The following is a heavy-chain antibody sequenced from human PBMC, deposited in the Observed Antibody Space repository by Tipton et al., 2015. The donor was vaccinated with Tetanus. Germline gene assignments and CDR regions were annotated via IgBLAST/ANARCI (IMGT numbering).Heavy chain of an antibody. V-gene: IGHV3-11*05. Sequence: SLRLSCEGSGFPFHSYALAWVRQAPGKGLEWISYISDRRSDTHYADSGKGRFTVSRDNANNAVYLQMNSLRVEDTAVHYCARDYGSGTRYYYYGMDGWGQGTTVPVSS. D-gene: IGHD3-10*01. CDR3: ARDYGSGTRYYYYGMDG. J-gene: IGHJ6*02. CDR1: GFPFHSYA. CDR2: ISDRRSDT.